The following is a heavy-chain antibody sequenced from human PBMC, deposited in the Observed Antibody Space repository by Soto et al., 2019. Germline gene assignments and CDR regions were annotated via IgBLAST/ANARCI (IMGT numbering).Heavy chain of an antibody. V-gene: IGHV3-23*01. CDR1: GFTFSSYA. J-gene: IGHJ3*02. CDR2: ISGSGGST. Sequence: EVQLLESGGGLVQPGGSLRLSCAASGFTFSSYAMSWVRQAPGKGLEWVSTISGSGGSTYYADSVKGRFTISSDNSKNTLYLQTNSLRAEDTAVYYCAKGFAGIWIKLGLSGAFDICDQGRRVTVSS. CDR3: AKGFAGIWIKLGLSGAFDI. D-gene: IGHD5-18*01.